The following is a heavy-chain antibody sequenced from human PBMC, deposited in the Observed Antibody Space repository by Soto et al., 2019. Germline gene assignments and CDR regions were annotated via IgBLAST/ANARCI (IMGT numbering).Heavy chain of an antibody. V-gene: IGHV4-59*01. CDR1: GGSISSYY. Sequence: PSETLSLTCTVSGGSISSYYWSWIRQPPGKGLEWIGYIYYSGSTNYNPSLKSRVTISVDTSKNQLSLKLSSVTAADTAVYYCARGYCSGGSCSFDPWGQGTLVTVSS. CDR3: ARGYCSGGSCSFDP. D-gene: IGHD2-15*01. J-gene: IGHJ5*02. CDR2: IYYSGST.